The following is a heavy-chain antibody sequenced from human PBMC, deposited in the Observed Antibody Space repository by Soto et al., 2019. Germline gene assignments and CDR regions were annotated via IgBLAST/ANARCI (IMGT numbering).Heavy chain of an antibody. Sequence: EVQLLESGGGLVQPGGSLRLSCAASGFTFSSYAMSWVRQAPGKGLEWVSAISGSGGSTYYADSVKGRFTISRDNSKNTMYLQMNSLRAEDTAVYYCAKDHLDYRYGMDVWGQGTTVTVSS. CDR1: GFTFSSYA. D-gene: IGHD4-4*01. CDR2: ISGSGGST. CDR3: AKDHLDYRYGMDV. J-gene: IGHJ6*02. V-gene: IGHV3-23*01.